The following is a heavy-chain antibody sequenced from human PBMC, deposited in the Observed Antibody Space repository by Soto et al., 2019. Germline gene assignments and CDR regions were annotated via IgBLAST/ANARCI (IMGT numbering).Heavy chain of an antibody. V-gene: IGHV3-74*01. Sequence: EVQLVKSGGGLVQPVGSLRLSCAASGFTFSSYWMHWVRQAPGKGLVWVSRINSDGSSTSYADSVKGRFTISRDNAKNKMYLQMNSLRAEDTAVYYCARVRDYASPVFDYWGQGTLVTVSS. J-gene: IGHJ4*02. CDR1: GFTFSSYW. CDR2: INSDGSST. D-gene: IGHD2-2*01. CDR3: ARVRDYASPVFDY.